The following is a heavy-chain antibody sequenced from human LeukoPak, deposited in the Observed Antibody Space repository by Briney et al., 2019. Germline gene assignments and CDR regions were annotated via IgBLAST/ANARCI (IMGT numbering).Heavy chain of an antibody. CDR2: INHSGAT. Sequence: SETLSLTCAVYGGSFSGNNWNWIRQPPGKGLEWIGEINHSGATKYNPSLKSRLTISVDPSKNQFSPKLKSVTAADTAVYYCARGSPKHDSWGQGTLVTVSS. V-gene: IGHV4-34*01. J-gene: IGHJ5*01. CDR1: GGSFSGNN. CDR3: ARGSPKHDS.